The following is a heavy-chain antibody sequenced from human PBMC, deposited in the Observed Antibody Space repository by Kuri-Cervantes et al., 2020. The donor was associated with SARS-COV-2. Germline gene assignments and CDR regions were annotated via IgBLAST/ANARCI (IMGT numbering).Heavy chain of an antibody. CDR1: GYTFTGYY. CDR2: INPSGGDT. J-gene: IGHJ4*02. Sequence: ASVKVSCKASGYTFTGYYMHWVRQAPGQGLEWMGIINPSGGDTGYAQKFQGRVTITTDESTSTAYMELSSLRSEDTAVYYCARDRQRDFDFWGQGTLVTVSS. CDR3: ARDRQRDFDF. V-gene: IGHV1-46*01. D-gene: IGHD6-25*01.